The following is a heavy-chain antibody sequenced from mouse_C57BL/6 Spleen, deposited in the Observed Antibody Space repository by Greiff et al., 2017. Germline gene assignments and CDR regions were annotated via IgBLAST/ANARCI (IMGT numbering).Heavy chain of an antibody. CDR3: ARVDDYDGCCAMDY. Sequence: EVKVVESGGGLVKPGGSLKLSCAASGFTFSSYAMSWVRQTPEKRLEWVATISDGGSYTYYPDNVKGRFTISRDNAKNNLYLQMSHLKSEDTAMYYCARVDDYDGCCAMDYWGQGTSVTVSS. J-gene: IGHJ4*01. CDR1: GFTFSSYA. CDR2: ISDGGSYT. V-gene: IGHV5-4*03. D-gene: IGHD2-4*01.